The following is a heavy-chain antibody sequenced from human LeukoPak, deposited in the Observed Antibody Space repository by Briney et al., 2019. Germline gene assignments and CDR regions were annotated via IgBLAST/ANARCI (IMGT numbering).Heavy chain of an antibody. CDR2: INSDGTST. J-gene: IGHJ6*02. CDR3: ARDQGRSGFSYYGMDV. D-gene: IGHD3-22*01. Sequence: QPGRSLRLSCAASGFTFSSYGMHWVRQVPGKGLVWVSRINSDGTSTSYADSLKGRITISRDNAKNTLYLRMNSLRAEDTAVFYCARDQGRSGFSYYGMDVWGQGTTVTVSS. CDR1: GFTFSSYG. V-gene: IGHV3-74*01.